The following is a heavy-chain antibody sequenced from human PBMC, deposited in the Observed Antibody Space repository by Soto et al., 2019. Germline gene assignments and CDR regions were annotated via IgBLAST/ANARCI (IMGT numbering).Heavy chain of an antibody. CDR3: TTEGGSSWPPL. CDR2: IKSRTEGGTI. CDR1: SATYSKAW. D-gene: IGHD6-13*01. Sequence: EVQLVESGGGLVKPGGSLRLSCAVSSATYSKAWVNWVRQAPGKGLEWVGRIKSRTEGGTIDYAAPMKGRFTISRDDSKNMGYLQMDSLITDDTAMYYCTTEGGSSWPPLWGQGTLVTVSS. V-gene: IGHV3-15*07. J-gene: IGHJ4*02.